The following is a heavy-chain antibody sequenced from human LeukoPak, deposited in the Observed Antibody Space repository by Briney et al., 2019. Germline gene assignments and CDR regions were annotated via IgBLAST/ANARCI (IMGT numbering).Heavy chain of an antibody. J-gene: IGHJ4*02. Sequence: GESLRLSCAASGFTFSSYAMNWVRQAPGKGLEWVSSISPSSAFLYYADSVKGRFTLSRDNAKNSLFLQMNSLRAEDTAVYYCTRGGVTTSRYDYWGQGTLVTVSS. D-gene: IGHD1-1*01. CDR3: TRGGVTTSRYDY. CDR2: ISPSSAFL. V-gene: IGHV3-21*01. CDR1: GFTFSSYA.